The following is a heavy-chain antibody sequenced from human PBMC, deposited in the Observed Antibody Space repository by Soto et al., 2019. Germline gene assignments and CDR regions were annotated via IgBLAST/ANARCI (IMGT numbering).Heavy chain of an antibody. Sequence: QVQLVQSGAELQKPGSSVKVSCEASGGSFTSYSFTWVRQAPGQGREWMGRILPIQGKANYALKFQARVTLTADSSTRTVYMELTSLRPEDTAVYFCAKSLLFVDHGYMDVWGKGTTVTVSS. CDR1: GGSFTSYS. J-gene: IGHJ6*03. D-gene: IGHD2-21*01. CDR2: ILPIQGKA. CDR3: AKSLLFVDHGYMDV. V-gene: IGHV1-69*02.